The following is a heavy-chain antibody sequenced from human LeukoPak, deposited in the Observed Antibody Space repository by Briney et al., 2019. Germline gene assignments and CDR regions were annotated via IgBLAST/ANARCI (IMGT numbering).Heavy chain of an antibody. Sequence: GGTLRLSCAASGFTFSSYGMHWVRQAPGKGLEWVAVIWYDGSNKYYADSVKGRFTISRDNSKNTLYLQMNSLRAEDTAVYYCARDQGVYDYVWGSYRLDYWGQGTLVTVSS. CDR3: ARDQGVYDYVWGSYRLDY. CDR1: GFTFSSYG. CDR2: IWYDGSNK. J-gene: IGHJ4*02. D-gene: IGHD3-16*02. V-gene: IGHV3-33*01.